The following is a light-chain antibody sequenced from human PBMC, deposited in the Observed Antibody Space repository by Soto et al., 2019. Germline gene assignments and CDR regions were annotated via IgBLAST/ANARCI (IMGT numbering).Light chain of an antibody. CDR1: SSDVGTYNY. V-gene: IGLV2-14*01. Sequence: QSVLTQPASVSGSPGQSITISCTGTSSDVGTYNYVSWYQQHPGKAPKLMIYEVNNRPSGVSNRFSGSKSGNTASLTISGLQAEDEGDYYCTSYTATNTLMVFGGGTKLTVL. J-gene: IGLJ2*01. CDR3: TSYTATNTLMV. CDR2: EVN.